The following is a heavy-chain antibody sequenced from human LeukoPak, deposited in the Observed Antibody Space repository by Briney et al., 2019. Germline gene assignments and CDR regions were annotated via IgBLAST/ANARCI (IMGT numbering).Heavy chain of an antibody. V-gene: IGHV3-7*03. Sequence: GGSLRLSCEGSAFIFSGHWMNWVRQTPGKGLEWVASIKEDGSERQYVDSVKGRFTISRDNSKNTLYLQMNSLRAEDTAVYYCAKAPPYKKYFDYWGQGTLVTVSS. CDR2: IKEDGSER. J-gene: IGHJ4*02. D-gene: IGHD1-1*01. CDR1: AFIFSGHW. CDR3: AKAPPYKKYFDY.